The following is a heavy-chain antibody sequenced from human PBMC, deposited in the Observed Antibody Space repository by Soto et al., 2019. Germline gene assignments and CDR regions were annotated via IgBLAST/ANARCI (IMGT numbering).Heavy chain of an antibody. D-gene: IGHD3-9*01. CDR2: IFFTGRT. Sequence: PSETLSLTCTISGGSTNSRSHYWGCLRQPPGKGLEWIGSIFFTGRTYYTPSLKSRVTISADTSKNQFSLTLSSVTAADTAVYFCAGLTFTIGAARFGRSNWFAPRVPGTL. CDR1: GGSTNSRSHY. V-gene: IGHV4-39*01. CDR3: AGLTFTIGAARFGRSNWFAP. J-gene: IGHJ5*02.